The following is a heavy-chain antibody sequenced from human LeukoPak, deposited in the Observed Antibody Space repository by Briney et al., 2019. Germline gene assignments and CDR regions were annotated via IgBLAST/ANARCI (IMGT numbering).Heavy chain of an antibody. J-gene: IGHJ4*02. V-gene: IGHV3-23*01. CDR3: AKRRGCSGSSCYSDH. Sequence: GGSLRLSCAASGFTFSRYAMSWVRQAPGKGLEWVSTINGIGVNTYYTDSVKGRFTVSRDNSKNTAYLQMNSLRAEDTAVYYCAKRRGCSGSSCYSDHWGQGTLVTVSS. D-gene: IGHD2-15*01. CDR1: GFTFSRYA. CDR2: INGIGVNT.